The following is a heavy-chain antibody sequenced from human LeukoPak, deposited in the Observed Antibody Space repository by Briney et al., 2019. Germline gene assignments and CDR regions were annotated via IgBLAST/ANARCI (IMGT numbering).Heavy chain of an antibody. D-gene: IGHD6-19*01. Sequence: KPSETLSLTCTVSGGSISSSYWTWIRQPAGKGLEWIGRIDASGSFNYNPSLKSRVTMSVDRSNNQFSLKLSPVTAADTAVYYCARVASSGWYPFDYWGQGTLVTVSS. V-gene: IGHV4-4*07. J-gene: IGHJ4*02. CDR3: ARVASSGWYPFDY. CDR1: GGSISSSY. CDR2: IDASGSF.